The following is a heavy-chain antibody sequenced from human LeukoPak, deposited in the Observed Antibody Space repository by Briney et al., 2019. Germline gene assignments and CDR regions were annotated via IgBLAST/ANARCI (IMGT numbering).Heavy chain of an antibody. CDR3: AKPGGGRWLERVDDAFDI. J-gene: IGHJ3*02. CDR2: IRYDGSIK. D-gene: IGHD4-23*01. Sequence: PGGSLRLSCAASGFTFSTYAMHWVRQAPGKGLEWVTFIRYDGSIKYYADSVKGRFTISRDNSKNTLYLQMNSLRAEDTAVYYCAKPGGGRWLERVDDAFDIWGQGTMVTVSS. CDR1: GFTFSTYA. V-gene: IGHV3-30*02.